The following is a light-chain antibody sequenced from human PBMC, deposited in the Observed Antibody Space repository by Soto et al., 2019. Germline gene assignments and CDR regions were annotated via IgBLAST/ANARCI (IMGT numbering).Light chain of an antibody. J-gene: IGKJ1*01. V-gene: IGKV1-39*01. CDR3: QQSYSTPRT. Sequence: DIQMTQSPSSLYASVGDRVTITCRASQSIHSYLNWYQQKAGKAPKLLIYAASSLQSGVPSRFSGSGFGTDFTLTISSLQPEDFATYYCQQSYSTPRTFGQGTKVEIK. CDR1: QSIHSY. CDR2: AAS.